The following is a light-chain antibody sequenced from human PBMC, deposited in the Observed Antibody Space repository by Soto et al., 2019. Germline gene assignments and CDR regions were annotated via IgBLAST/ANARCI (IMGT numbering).Light chain of an antibody. CDR3: QQYGTSPLI. CDR2: AAS. V-gene: IGKV3-20*01. Sequence: ESVLTQSPGTLSLSPGERATLSCRASQSVSSSHLAWYQQKPGQAPRLVIYAASSRATGIPDRFRGSGSGTDFTLTINRLEPEDFAVYYCQQYGTSPLIFGGGTKVDIK. CDR1: QSVSSSH. J-gene: IGKJ4*01.